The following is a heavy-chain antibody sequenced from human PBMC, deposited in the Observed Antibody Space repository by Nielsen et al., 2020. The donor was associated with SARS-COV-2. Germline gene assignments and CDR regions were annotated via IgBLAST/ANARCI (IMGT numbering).Heavy chain of an antibody. J-gene: IGHJ4*02. CDR3: ANNGYYSLDY. CDR2: IHHSGST. V-gene: IGHV4-4*02. D-gene: IGHD3-22*01. CDR1: GVSISSDKW. Sequence: SETLSLTCAVFGVSISSDKWWSWVRQPPGKGLEWIGEIHHSGSTNYNPSLKSRVTISVDKSNNQFSLKVISVTAADTAVYYCANNGYYSLDYWGQGAPVPVSS.